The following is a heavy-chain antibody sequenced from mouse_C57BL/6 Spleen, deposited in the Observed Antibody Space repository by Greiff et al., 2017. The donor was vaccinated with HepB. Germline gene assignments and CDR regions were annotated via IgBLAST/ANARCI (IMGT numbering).Heavy chain of an antibody. CDR1: GYTFTSYW. V-gene: IGHV1-55*01. D-gene: IGHD2-3*01. CDR3: ATLDDGYRSFDY. J-gene: IGHJ2*01. CDR2: IYPGSGST. Sequence: QVQLQQPGAELVKPGASVKMSCKASGYTFTSYWITWVKQRPGQGLEWIGDIYPGSGSTNYNEKFKSKATLTVDTSSSTAYMQLSSLTSEDSAVYYCATLDDGYRSFDYWGQGTTLTVSS.